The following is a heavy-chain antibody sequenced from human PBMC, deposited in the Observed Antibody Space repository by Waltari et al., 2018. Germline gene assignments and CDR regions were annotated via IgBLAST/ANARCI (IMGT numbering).Heavy chain of an antibody. CDR3: ATFKGDY. CDR2: ISGSGTGT. J-gene: IGHJ4*02. D-gene: IGHD3-16*01. Sequence: EVQLLESGGGLVQPGGSLSLSCAASGFTIRTYSMSWVRQVPGEGLELVSSISGSGTGTYYADSVKGRFTISRDNSKNTLSLQMNSLRAEDTALYYCATFKGDYWGQGTLVTVSS. V-gene: IGHV3-23*01. CDR1: GFTIRTYS.